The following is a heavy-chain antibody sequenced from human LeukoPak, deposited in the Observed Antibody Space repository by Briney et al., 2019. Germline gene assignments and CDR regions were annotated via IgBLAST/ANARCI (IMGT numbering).Heavy chain of an antibody. J-gene: IGHJ4*02. D-gene: IGHD6-25*01. CDR1: GFTFSSYA. CDR3: AEQRDYFDY. Sequence: GGSLRLSCAASGFTFSSYAMSWVRQAPARGLEWVSSIRGGGETFYADSVKGRFTISRDNSKNTLYLQMNSLRAEDTAVYYCAEQRDYFDYWGQGTLVTVSS. CDR2: IRGGGET. V-gene: IGHV3-23*01.